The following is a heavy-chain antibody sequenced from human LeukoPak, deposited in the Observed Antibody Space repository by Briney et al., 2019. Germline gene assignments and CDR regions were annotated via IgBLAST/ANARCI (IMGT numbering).Heavy chain of an antibody. CDR2: ISGSGGST. CDR1: GFTFSSYA. Sequence: GGSLRLSCAASGFTFSSYAMSWVRQAPGKGLEWVSAISGSGGSTYYADSVKGRFTISRDNSKNTLYLQMNSLRAEDTAVYYCAKPYLGHDILTSCFDYWGQGTLVTVSS. J-gene: IGHJ4*02. CDR3: AKPYLGHDILTSCFDY. V-gene: IGHV3-23*01. D-gene: IGHD3-9*01.